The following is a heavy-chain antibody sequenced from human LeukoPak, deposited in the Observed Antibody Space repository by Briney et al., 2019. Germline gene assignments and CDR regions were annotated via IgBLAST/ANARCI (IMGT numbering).Heavy chain of an antibody. CDR1: GGSISIYY. Sequence: SETLSLTCTVSGGSISIYYRSWIRQPPRKGLEWVGYIYYSGGTNYNPSLKSRVTISVGTSKNQFSLKLSSVTAADTAVYYCARLGFSNSGSYLAPSDYWGQGALVTVSS. CDR3: ARLGFSNSGSYLAPSDY. J-gene: IGHJ4*02. V-gene: IGHV4-59*08. CDR2: IYYSGGT. D-gene: IGHD1-26*01.